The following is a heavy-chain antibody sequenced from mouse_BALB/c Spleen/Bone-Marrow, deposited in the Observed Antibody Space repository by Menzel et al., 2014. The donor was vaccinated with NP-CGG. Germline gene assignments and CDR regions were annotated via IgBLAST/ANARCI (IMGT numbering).Heavy chain of an antibody. D-gene: IGHD2-4*01. CDR1: GFTFSSYT. Sequence: EVHLVESGGGLVKPGGSLKLSCAASGFTFSSYTMSWVRQTPEKRLEWVATISSGGSYTYYPDSVKGRFTISRDNAKNTLYLQMSSLKSEDTAMYYCTRIYYDYAWFAYWGQGTLVTVSA. V-gene: IGHV5-6-4*01. J-gene: IGHJ3*01. CDR2: ISSGGSYT. CDR3: TRIYYDYAWFAY.